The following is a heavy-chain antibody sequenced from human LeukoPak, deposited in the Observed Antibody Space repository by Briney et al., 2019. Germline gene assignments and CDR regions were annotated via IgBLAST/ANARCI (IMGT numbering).Heavy chain of an antibody. Sequence: GASVKVSCKASGYTFTSYGISWVRQAPGQGLEWMGIINPSGGSTSYAQKFQGRVTMTRDTSTSTVYMELSSLRSEDTAVYYCGTGDSDYFDYWGQGTLVTVSS. V-gene: IGHV1-46*01. CDR3: GTGDSDYFDY. CDR2: INPSGGST. D-gene: IGHD7-27*01. CDR1: GYTFTSYG. J-gene: IGHJ4*02.